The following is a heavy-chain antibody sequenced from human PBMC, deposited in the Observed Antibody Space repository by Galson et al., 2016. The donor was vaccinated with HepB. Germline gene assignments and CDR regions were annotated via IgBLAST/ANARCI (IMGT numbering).Heavy chain of an antibody. CDR1: GDSVSDVGAA. J-gene: IGHJ4*02. D-gene: IGHD1-1*01. CDR3: AKGSLEGGFDY. Sequence: CAISGDSVSDVGAAWNWIRQSPSRGLEWLGMTKYRSKWYFDYGASVKSRMTVSPDTSKNQLSLQLNSVTPEDTAVYYCAKGSLEGGFDYWGQGSLVTVSS. V-gene: IGHV6-1*01. CDR2: TKYRSKWYF.